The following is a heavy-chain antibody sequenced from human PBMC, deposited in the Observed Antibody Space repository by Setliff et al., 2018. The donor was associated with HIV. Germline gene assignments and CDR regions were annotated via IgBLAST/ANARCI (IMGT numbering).Heavy chain of an antibody. D-gene: IGHD3-10*01. CDR3: ARDRVAQCWFDP. CDR1: GGTFSSYA. J-gene: IGHJ5*02. V-gene: IGHV1-69*13. CDR2: TMPISGTP. Sequence: ASVKVSCKASGGTFSSYAIYWVRQAPGQGLEWMGGTMPISGTPNYAQKFQGRVTITADESTNTAYMELSSLRSEDTAVYYCARDRVAQCWFDPWGQGTLVTVSS.